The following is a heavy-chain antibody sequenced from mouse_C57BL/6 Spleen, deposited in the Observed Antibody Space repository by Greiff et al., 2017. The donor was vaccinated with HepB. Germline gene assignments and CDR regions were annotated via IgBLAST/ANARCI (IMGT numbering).Heavy chain of an antibody. J-gene: IGHJ4*01. CDR1: GFTFSSYA. CDR2: ISDGGSYT. V-gene: IGHV5-4*01. Sequence: EVHLVESGGGLVKPGGSLKLSCAASGFTFSSYAMSWVRQTPEKRLEWVATISDGGSYTYYPDNVKGRFTISRDNAKNNLYLQMSHLKSEDTARYYCARSDGDYAMDYWGQGTSVTVSS. D-gene: IGHD2-3*01. CDR3: ARSDGDYAMDY.